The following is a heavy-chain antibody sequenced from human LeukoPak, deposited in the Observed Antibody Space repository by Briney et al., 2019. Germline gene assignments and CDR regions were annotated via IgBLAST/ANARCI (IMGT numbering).Heavy chain of an antibody. CDR2: ISGRAGST. Sequence: GGSLRLSCAASGFTFSNAWMNWVRQAPGKGLEWVSAISGRAGSTSYADSVKGRFTISRDNSKNTLYLQMNSLRAEDTAVYYCARGWLPRYFDYWGQGTLVTVSS. J-gene: IGHJ4*02. CDR3: ARGWLPRYFDY. CDR1: GFTFSNAW. V-gene: IGHV3-23*01. D-gene: IGHD3-9*01.